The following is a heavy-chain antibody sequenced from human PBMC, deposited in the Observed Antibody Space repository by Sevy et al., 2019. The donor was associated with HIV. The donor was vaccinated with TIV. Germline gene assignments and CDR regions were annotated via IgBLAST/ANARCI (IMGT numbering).Heavy chain of an antibody. CDR1: GFTFSSYA. CDR3: ASSDSYCSGGSCYQKAFDI. J-gene: IGHJ3*02. CDR2: ISYDGSNK. D-gene: IGHD2-15*01. V-gene: IGHV3-30-3*01. Sequence: GGSLRLSCAASGFTFSSYAMHWVRQAPGKGLEWVAVISYDGSNKYYADSVKGRFTISRDNSQNTLYLQMNSLRAEDTAVYYCASSDSYCSGGSCYQKAFDIWGQGTMVTVSS.